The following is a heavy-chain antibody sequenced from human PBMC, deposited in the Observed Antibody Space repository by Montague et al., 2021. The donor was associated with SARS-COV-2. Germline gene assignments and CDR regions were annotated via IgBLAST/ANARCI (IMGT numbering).Heavy chain of an antibody. V-gene: IGHV3-30*03. J-gene: IGHJ3*01. CDR1: GFISSNFG. CDR2: ISYEGSVQ. CDR3: VRGAPNSSNAFDA. Sequence: SLRLSCAASGFISSNFGMHWVRQAPGKGLEWVALISYEGSVQFYADSVKGRFTISRDNFQNTLYLQMNSLRLDDTAVYYCVRGAPNSSNAFDAWGQGTMVTVSS. D-gene: IGHD6-13*01.